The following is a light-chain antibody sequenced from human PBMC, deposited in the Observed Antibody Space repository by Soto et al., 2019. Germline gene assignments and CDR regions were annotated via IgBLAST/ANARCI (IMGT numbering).Light chain of an antibody. CDR1: SSDVGDGDF. CDR2: KVS. V-gene: IGLV2-14*01. J-gene: IGLJ3*02. CDR3: CSYTRSYTWV. Sequence: QSALTQPASVSGSPRQSITISCTGTSSDVGDGDFVSWYQQRPGNAPKLMIYKVSNRPSGVSNLFSGTKTGNTASLTISGLQAEDEADYYCCSYTRSYTWVFGGGTKFTVL.